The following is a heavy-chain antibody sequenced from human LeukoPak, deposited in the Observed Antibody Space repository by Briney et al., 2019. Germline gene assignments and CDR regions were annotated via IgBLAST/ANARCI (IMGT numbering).Heavy chain of an antibody. Sequence: GGSLRLSCAASGFTFGSYAMSWVRQAPGKGLEWVSAVSGSGGNTYYPDSVKGRFTISRDNSKNTPYLQMNSLRAEDTAVYYCARGRGSSRYYFDYWGQGTLVTVSS. CDR1: GFTFGSYA. CDR2: VSGSGGNT. D-gene: IGHD1-26*01. CDR3: ARGRGSSRYYFDY. V-gene: IGHV3-23*01. J-gene: IGHJ4*02.